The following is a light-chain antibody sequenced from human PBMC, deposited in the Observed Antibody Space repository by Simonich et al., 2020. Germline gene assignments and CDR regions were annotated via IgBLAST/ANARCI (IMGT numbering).Light chain of an antibody. V-gene: IGKV3D-20*01. CDR3: QQYGSSPRT. CDR2: DAS. CDR1: QSVSSSY. Sequence: EIVLTQSPGTLSLSPGERATLSCRASQSVSSSYLAWYQQKPGLAPRLLIYDASSRATGIPDRFIGIGSGTDFTLTISRLEPEDFAVYYCQQYGSSPRTFGQGTKVEIK. J-gene: IGKJ1*01.